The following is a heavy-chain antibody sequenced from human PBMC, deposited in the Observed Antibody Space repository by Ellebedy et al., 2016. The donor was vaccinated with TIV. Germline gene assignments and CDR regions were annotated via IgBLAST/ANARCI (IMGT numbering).Heavy chain of an antibody. CDR2: MYYSGSS. CDR3: AASEPADSDY. V-gene: IGHV4-59*01. CDR1: GGSTRNYY. J-gene: IGHJ4*02. Sequence: MPSETLSLTCTVSGGSTRNYYCTWIRQPPGKGLEWIGHMYYSGSSNYNPSLKSLVTMSIDTSKNQFSLKMSSVTAADTAVYYCAASEPADSDYWGPGTLVTVSS. D-gene: IGHD1-14*01.